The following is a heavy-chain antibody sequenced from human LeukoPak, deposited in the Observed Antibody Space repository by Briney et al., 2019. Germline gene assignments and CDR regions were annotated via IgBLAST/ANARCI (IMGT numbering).Heavy chain of an antibody. D-gene: IGHD4-23*01. J-gene: IGHJ4*02. Sequence: GSLRLSCAASGFTFDDYGMSWVRQAPGKGLEWVSGINWNGGSTGYADSVKGRFTISRDNAKNSLYLQMNSLRAEDTALYYCARDLTTVVTTNSLDYWGQGTLVTVSS. CDR3: ARDLTTVVTTNSLDY. V-gene: IGHV3-20*04. CDR2: INWNGGST. CDR1: GFTFDDYG.